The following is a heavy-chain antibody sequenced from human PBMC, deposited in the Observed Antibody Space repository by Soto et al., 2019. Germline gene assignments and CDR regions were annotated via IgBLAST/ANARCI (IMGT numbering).Heavy chain of an antibody. CDR2: ISYDGSNK. CDR1: GFTFSSYA. J-gene: IGHJ6*02. CDR3: ARDRRRGTAMVFPGGMDV. Sequence: QVQLVESGGGVVQPGRSLRLSCAASGFTFSSYAMHWVRQAPGKGLEWVAVISYDGSNKYYADSVKGRFTISRDNSKNPLYLQMNSLRAEDTAVYYCARDRRRGTAMVFPGGMDVWGQGTTVTVSS. V-gene: IGHV3-30-3*01. D-gene: IGHD5-18*01.